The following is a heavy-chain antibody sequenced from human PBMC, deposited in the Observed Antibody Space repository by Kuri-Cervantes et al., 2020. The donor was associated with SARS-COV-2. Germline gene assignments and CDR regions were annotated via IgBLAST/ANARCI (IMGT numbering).Heavy chain of an antibody. CDR1: GGSINNEYYY. Sequence: ESLKISCTVSGGSINNEYYYWGWIRQPPGKGLEWIGSIYYSGSTFYNPSLRSRVTISVDTSKNQFSLNLRSVTAADTAVFFCARFVLRDDEGYVYYFDYWGQGTLVTVSS. J-gene: IGHJ4*02. CDR3: ARFVLRDDEGYVYYFDY. CDR2: IYYSGST. D-gene: IGHD3-16*01. V-gene: IGHV4-39*01.